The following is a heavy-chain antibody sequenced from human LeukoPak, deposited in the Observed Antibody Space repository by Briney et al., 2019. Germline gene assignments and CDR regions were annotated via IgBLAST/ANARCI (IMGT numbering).Heavy chain of an antibody. Sequence: PGESLKISCKGSGYSFTSYWIGWARQMPGKGLEWMGIIYPGDYDTRYSPSLQGQVTISADKSSSTAYLQWSSLKASDTAMYYCASVVGGSYRDAFDIWGQGTMVTVSS. CDR1: GYSFTSYW. CDR2: IYPGDYDT. CDR3: ASVVGGSYRDAFDI. J-gene: IGHJ3*02. V-gene: IGHV5-51*01. D-gene: IGHD1-26*01.